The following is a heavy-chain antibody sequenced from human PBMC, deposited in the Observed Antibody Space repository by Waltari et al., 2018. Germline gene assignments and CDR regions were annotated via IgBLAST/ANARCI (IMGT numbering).Heavy chain of an antibody. Sequence: QVQLQESGPGLVKPSETLSLTCAVSGYSISSGYYWGWTRQPPGKGLEWIGSIYHSGSTYYNPTLKSRVTISVDTSKNQFSLKLSSVTAADTAVYYCARPSVAGIEFDYWGQGTLVTVSS. D-gene: IGHD6-19*01. CDR2: IYHSGST. J-gene: IGHJ4*02. CDR1: GYSISSGYY. V-gene: IGHV4-38-2*01. CDR3: ARPSVAGIEFDY.